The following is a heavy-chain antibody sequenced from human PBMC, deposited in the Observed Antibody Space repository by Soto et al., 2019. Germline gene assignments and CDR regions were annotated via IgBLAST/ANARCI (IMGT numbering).Heavy chain of an antibody. CDR3: ARPVETAMVIHRDAFDI. CDR1: GGSISSSSYY. Sequence: QLQLQESGPGLVKPSETLSLTCTVSGGSISSSSYYWGWIRQPPGQGLEWIGSIYYSGSTYYNPSLQSPVTMPVDTSNNLCSQTLSSVPAEDTAGDYCARPVETAMVIHRDAFDIWGPGTMVTGS. V-gene: IGHV4-39*02. D-gene: IGHD5-18*01. CDR2: IYYSGST. J-gene: IGHJ3*02.